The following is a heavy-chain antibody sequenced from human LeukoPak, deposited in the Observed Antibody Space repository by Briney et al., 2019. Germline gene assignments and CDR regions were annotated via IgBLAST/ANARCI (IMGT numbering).Heavy chain of an antibody. D-gene: IGHD3-16*02. Sequence: SVKVSCKASGYTFTGYYMHCVRQAPGQGLEWMGGIIPIFGATNYAQKFQGRVTITADKSTSTAYMELSSLRSEDTAVYYCARETMITFGGVIVDWGQGTLVTVSS. CDR2: IIPIFGAT. CDR3: ARETMITFGGVIVD. V-gene: IGHV1-69*06. CDR1: GYTFTGYY. J-gene: IGHJ4*02.